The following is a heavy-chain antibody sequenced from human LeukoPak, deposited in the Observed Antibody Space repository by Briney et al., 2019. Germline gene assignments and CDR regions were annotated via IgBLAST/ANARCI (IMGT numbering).Heavy chain of an antibody. D-gene: IGHD3-16*01. CDR2: IYYSGST. J-gene: IGHJ4*02. CDR1: GGSISTYY. CDR3: ARDRLGLPVDY. V-gene: IGHV4-59*01. Sequence: SETLSLTCTVSGGSISTYYWTWIRQPPGKGLEWIGYIYYSGSTNYNPSLKSRVTISVDTSKNRFSLKLNSVTAADTAVYYCARDRLGLPVDYWGRGTLVTVSS.